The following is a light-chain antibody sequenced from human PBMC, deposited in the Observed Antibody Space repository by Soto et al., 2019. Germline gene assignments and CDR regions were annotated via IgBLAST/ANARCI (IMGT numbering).Light chain of an antibody. CDR1: QGINSY. CDR3: QQLNSYPLT. CDR2: AAS. V-gene: IGKV1-9*01. Sequence: DIQLTQSPSFLSASVGDRVTITCRASQGINSYLVWYQQKPGEGPKLLIYAASTLQSGVPSRFSGSGSGTEFTLTISSLLPEDFATYYCQQLNSYPLTFGGGTKVEIK. J-gene: IGKJ4*01.